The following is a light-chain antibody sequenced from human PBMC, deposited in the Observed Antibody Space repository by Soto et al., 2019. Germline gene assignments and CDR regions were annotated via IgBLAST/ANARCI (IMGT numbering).Light chain of an antibody. CDR1: SGDIGRYKF. CDR2: EGT. V-gene: IGLV2-14*01. CDR3: SSSTNTNTLVI. J-gene: IGLJ2*01. Sequence: QSVLTQPASVSGSPGQSVTISCTGTSGDIGRYKFVSWFQRHPGKAPKLLIFEGTNRPSGVSHRFSGSKSGNTASLTISGLQAEDEAMYFCSSSTNTNTLVIFGGGTKLTVL.